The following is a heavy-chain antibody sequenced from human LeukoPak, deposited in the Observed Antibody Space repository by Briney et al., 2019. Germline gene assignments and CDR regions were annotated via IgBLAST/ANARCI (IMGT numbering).Heavy chain of an antibody. Sequence: PGGSLRPSCAASGFTFSSYAMSWVRQAPGKGLEWVSAISGSGGSTYYADSVKGRFTISRDNSKNTLYLQMNSLRAEDTAVYYCHIKRFGELFLDYWGQGTLVTVSS. CDR2: ISGSGGST. D-gene: IGHD3-10*01. CDR1: GFTFSSYA. V-gene: IGHV3-23*01. CDR3: HIKRFGELFLDY. J-gene: IGHJ4*02.